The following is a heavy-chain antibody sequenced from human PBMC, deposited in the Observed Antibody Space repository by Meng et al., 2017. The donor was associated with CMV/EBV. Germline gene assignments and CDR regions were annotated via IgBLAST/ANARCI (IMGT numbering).Heavy chain of an antibody. Sequence: GESLKISCTASGFTFGDYAMSWVRQAPGKGLEWVGFIRSKAYGGTTEYAASVKGRFTISRDDSKSIAYLQMSSLKTEDTAVYYCTRSPFGVVVWFDPWGQGTLVTVSS. J-gene: IGHJ5*02. D-gene: IGHD3-3*01. CDR3: TRSPFGVVVWFDP. CDR1: GFTFGDYA. V-gene: IGHV3-49*04. CDR2: IRSKAYGGTT.